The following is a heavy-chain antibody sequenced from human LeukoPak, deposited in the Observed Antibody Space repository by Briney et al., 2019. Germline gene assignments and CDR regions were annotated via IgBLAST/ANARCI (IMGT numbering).Heavy chain of an antibody. CDR3: ASGYSSSSAYYYYYYMDV. D-gene: IGHD6-6*01. V-gene: IGHV1-69*05. CDR2: IIPIFGTA. Sequence: SVKVSCKASGGTFSSYAISWVRQATGQGLEWRGRIIPIFGTANYAQKFQGRVTITTDESTSTAYMELSSLRSEDTAVYYCASGYSSSSAYYYYYYMDVWGKGTTVTVSS. J-gene: IGHJ6*03. CDR1: GGTFSSYA.